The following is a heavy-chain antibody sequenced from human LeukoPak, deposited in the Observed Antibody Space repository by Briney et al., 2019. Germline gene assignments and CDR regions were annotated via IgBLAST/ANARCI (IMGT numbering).Heavy chain of an antibody. CDR3: ARRELIVVVPAASGAFDI. J-gene: IGHJ3*02. D-gene: IGHD2-2*01. Sequence: SETLSLTCTVSGGSISSYYWSWIRQPAGKGLEWIGHIYTSGTTNYNPSLKSRVTISVDTSKNQFSLKLSSVTAADTAVYYCARRELIVVVPAASGAFDIWGQGTMVTVSS. V-gene: IGHV4-4*07. CDR1: GGSISSYY. CDR2: IYTSGTT.